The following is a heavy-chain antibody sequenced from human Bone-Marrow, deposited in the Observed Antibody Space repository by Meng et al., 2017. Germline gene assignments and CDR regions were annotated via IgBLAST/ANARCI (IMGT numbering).Heavy chain of an antibody. J-gene: IGHJ4*02. V-gene: IGHV3-33*01. D-gene: IGHD3-22*01. CDR3: AREAYDTSTYFDY. Sequence: LSLTCAASGFSFSSFGMNWVRQAPGKGLEWVALIWYDGTKKYYEDSVKGRFIISRDNSKNTLYLQMNTLRAEDTAVYYCAREAYDTSTYFDYWGQGTLVTVSS. CDR1: GFSFSSFG. CDR2: IWYDGTKK.